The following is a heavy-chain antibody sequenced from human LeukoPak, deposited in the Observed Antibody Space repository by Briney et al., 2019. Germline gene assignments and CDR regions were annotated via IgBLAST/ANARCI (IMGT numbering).Heavy chain of an antibody. J-gene: IGHJ4*02. CDR1: GASISGYY. CDR3: ARDGVNRGSGSYWDY. CDR2: IFHSGTT. Sequence: SETLSLTCTVSGASISGYYWSWIRQPPGKGLEWIGYIFHSGTTNYNPSLKSRVTISIDTSKNQFSLKLSSVTAADTAVYYCARDGVNRGSGSYWDYWGQGALVTVSS. V-gene: IGHV4-59*01. D-gene: IGHD3-10*01.